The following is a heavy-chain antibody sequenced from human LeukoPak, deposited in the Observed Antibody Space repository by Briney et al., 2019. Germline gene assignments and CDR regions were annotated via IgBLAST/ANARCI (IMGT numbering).Heavy chain of an antibody. CDR3: AREYYYYGMDV. CDR1: GFTFSSFW. Sequence: GVSLRLSCAASGFTFSSFWMSWVRQSPGKGLEWVANIKQDGSEKHYVDSVKGRFAISRDNAKSSLYLQMNSLRAEDTAVYYCAREYYYYGMDVWGQGTTVTVSS. V-gene: IGHV3-7*01. J-gene: IGHJ6*02. CDR2: IKQDGSEK.